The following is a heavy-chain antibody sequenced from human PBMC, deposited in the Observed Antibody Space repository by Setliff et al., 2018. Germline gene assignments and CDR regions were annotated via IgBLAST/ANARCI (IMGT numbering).Heavy chain of an antibody. D-gene: IGHD1-1*01. V-gene: IGHV3-7*01. J-gene: IGHJ4*02. CDR3: ARTGTYRYFDY. CDR1: GFTFTNYW. Sequence: GGSLRLSCAASGFTFTNYWINWVRQAPGKGLEWVANIKQDGSEKYYVDSVKGRFTISRDNAKNSLYLQTDSLRAEDTAVYYCARTGTYRYFDYWGRGTLVTVSS. CDR2: IKQDGSEK.